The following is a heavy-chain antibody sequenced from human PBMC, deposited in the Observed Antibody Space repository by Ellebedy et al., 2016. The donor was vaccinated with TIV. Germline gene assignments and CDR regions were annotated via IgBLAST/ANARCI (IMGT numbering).Heavy chain of an antibody. J-gene: IGHJ4*02. V-gene: IGHV1-3*01. D-gene: IGHD3-10*01. Sequence: AASVKVSCKASGYTFTSYAVHWVRQAPGQRLEWMGWIKAGTGNTKYSKRFQGRVTITRDTSASTAYMELSSLRSEDTAVYYCARDLYGSGSYSTVPGAYWGQGTLVTVSS. CDR1: GYTFTSYA. CDR3: ARDLYGSGSYSTVPGAY. CDR2: IKAGTGNT.